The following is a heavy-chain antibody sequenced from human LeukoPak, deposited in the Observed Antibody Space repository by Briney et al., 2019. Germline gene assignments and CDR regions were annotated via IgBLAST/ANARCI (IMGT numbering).Heavy chain of an antibody. V-gene: IGHV6-1*01. CDR3: ARSRGATFDY. Sequence: SQTLSLTCAISGDSVSSMSAAWNSISQSPSGGLEWVGRTYYRSKRSNDYAASVKSRITVNPDTSKNQFSLQLSSVTPEDTAVYYCARSRGATFDYWGQGTLVTVSS. D-gene: IGHD4/OR15-4a*01. CDR1: GDSVSSMSAA. CDR2: TYYRSKRSN. J-gene: IGHJ4*02.